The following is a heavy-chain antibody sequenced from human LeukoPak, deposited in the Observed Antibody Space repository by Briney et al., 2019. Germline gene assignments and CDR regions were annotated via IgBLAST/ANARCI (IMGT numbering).Heavy chain of an antibody. D-gene: IGHD3-3*01. CDR3: AKEPKTYYDFWSGYRGGY. Sequence: GGSLRLSRAASGFTFSSYAMSWVRQAPGKGLEWVSAISGSGGSTYYADSVKGRFTISRDNSKNTLYLQMNSLRAEDTAVYYCAKEPKTYYDFWSGYRGGYWGQGTLVTVSS. CDR1: GFTFSSYA. J-gene: IGHJ4*02. CDR2: ISGSGGST. V-gene: IGHV3-23*01.